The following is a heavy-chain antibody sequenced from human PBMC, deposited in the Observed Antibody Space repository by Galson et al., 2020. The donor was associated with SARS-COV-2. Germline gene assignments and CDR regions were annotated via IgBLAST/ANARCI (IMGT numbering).Heavy chain of an antibody. Sequence: GGSLRLSCAASGFTFSSYAMSWVRQAPGKGLEWVSAISCSGGSTYYADSVKGRFTISRDNSTNTLYLQMNSLRAEDTAVYYCAKRPYYDFWSGYNFDYWGQGTLVTVSS. D-gene: IGHD3-3*01. CDR3: AKRPYYDFWSGYNFDY. CDR2: ISCSGGST. CDR1: GFTFSSYA. V-gene: IGHV3-23*01. J-gene: IGHJ4*02.